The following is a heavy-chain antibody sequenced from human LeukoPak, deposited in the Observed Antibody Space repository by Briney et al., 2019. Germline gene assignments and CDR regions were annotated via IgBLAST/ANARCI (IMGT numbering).Heavy chain of an antibody. V-gene: IGHV3-21*06. CDR3: ARGSEWELLSCDY. CDR2: ISSSSSYI. Sequence: GGSLRLSCSASGFTFSSYSMNWVRQAPGKGLEWVSSISSSSSYIYYADSVKGRFTISRDNAKNSLYLQMNSLRAEDTAVYYCARGSEWELLSCDYWGQGTLVTVSS. CDR1: GFTFSSYS. D-gene: IGHD1-26*01. J-gene: IGHJ4*02.